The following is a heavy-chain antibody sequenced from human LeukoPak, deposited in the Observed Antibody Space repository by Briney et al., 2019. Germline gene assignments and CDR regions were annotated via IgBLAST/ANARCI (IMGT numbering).Heavy chain of an antibody. J-gene: IGHJ6*04. CDR2: ISAYNGNT. CDR3: ARMHDTAMVLTGPDYYYGMDV. Sequence: ASVKVSCKASGYTFTSYGISWVRQAPGQGLEWMGWISAYNGNTNYAQKLQGRVTMTTDTSTSTAYMELRSLRSDDTAVYYCARMHDTAMVLTGPDYYYGMDVWGKGTTVTVSS. CDR1: GYTFTSYG. V-gene: IGHV1-18*04. D-gene: IGHD5-18*01.